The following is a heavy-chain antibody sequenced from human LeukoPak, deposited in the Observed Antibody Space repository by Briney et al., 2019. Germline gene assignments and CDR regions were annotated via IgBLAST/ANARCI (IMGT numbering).Heavy chain of an antibody. J-gene: IGHJ6*02. V-gene: IGHV3-9*01. D-gene: IGHD3-22*01. CDR1: GFTFDDYA. CDR3: AKDLSSAITSALVLDV. Sequence: PGRSLRLSCKVSGFTFDDYAMHWVRHTPGKGLEWVSGITWNRDNIGYGDSVKGRFTISRDNDKNVLYLQMNSLRPEDTALYYCAKDLSSAITSALVLDVWGQGTTVIVS. CDR2: ITWNRDNI.